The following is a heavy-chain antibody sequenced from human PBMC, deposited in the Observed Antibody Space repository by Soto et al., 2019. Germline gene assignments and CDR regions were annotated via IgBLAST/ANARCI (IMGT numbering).Heavy chain of an antibody. CDR3: ASSGGGEDY. J-gene: IGHJ4*02. CDR1: GGSISSSHW. D-gene: IGHD3-16*01. V-gene: IGHV4-4*02. Sequence: QVQLQESGPGLVKPSGTLSLSCAVSGGSISSSHWWTWVRQPPGKGLEWIGEIYHSGSTNYNPPLKSRVTISVDTSRNQFSLNLSSVTAADPAVYYCASSGGGEDYWGQGILVTVSS. CDR2: IYHSGST.